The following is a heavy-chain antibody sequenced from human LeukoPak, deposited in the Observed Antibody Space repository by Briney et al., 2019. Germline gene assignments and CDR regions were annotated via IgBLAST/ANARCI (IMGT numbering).Heavy chain of an antibody. V-gene: IGHV3-48*03. D-gene: IGHD3-10*01. CDR3: ALMVRGVLDF. CDR2: ISSSGSTI. CDR1: GFTFSSYE. Sequence: GGSLRLSCAASGFTFSSYEMNWVRQAPGKGLEWVSYISSSGSTIYYADSVKGRFTISRDNAKNSLYLQMNSLRAEDTAVYYCALMVRGVLDFWGEGTLVTVSS. J-gene: IGHJ4*02.